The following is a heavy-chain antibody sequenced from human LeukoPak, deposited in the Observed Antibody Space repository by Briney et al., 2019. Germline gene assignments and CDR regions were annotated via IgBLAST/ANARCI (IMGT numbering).Heavy chain of an antibody. D-gene: IGHD7-27*01. Sequence: PGGSLRLSCAASGFTFSSYWMSWVRQAPGKGLEWVSGISPSGGGTYYADSVKGRFTISRDDSKNTLSLQMNSLRVEDTAVYYCAQDLAWGAFDHWGQGTLVTVSS. V-gene: IGHV3-23*01. J-gene: IGHJ4*02. CDR1: GFTFSSYW. CDR2: ISPSGGGT. CDR3: AQDLAWGAFDH.